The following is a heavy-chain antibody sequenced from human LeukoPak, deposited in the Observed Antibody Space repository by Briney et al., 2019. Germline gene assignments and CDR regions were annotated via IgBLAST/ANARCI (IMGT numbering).Heavy chain of an antibody. CDR2: IYSGGST. CDR1: GFTVSSNY. Sequence: GGSLRLSCAASGFTVSSNYMSWVRQAPGKGLEWVSVIYSGGSTYYADSVKGRFTISRDNSKNTLYLQMNSLRAEDTAVYYCARATVRGVIDYWGQGTLVTVSS. V-gene: IGHV3-53*01. D-gene: IGHD3-10*01. J-gene: IGHJ4*02. CDR3: ARATVRGVIDY.